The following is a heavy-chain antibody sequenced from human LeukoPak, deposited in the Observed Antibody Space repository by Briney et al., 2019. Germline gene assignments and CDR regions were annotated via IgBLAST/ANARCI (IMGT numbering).Heavy chain of an antibody. CDR3: ARWDGSGSSRWFDP. V-gene: IGHV4-61*02. Sequence: SETLSLTCTVSGGSISSSSYYWGWIRQPAGKGLEWIGRIYTSGSTNYNPSLKSRVTISVDTSKNQFSLKLSSVTAADTAVYYCARWDGSGSSRWFDPWGQGTLVTVSS. CDR1: GGSISSSSYY. CDR2: IYTSGST. J-gene: IGHJ5*02. D-gene: IGHD3-10*01.